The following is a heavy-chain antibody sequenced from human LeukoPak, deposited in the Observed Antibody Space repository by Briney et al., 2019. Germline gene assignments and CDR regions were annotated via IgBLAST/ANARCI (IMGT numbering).Heavy chain of an antibody. CDR3: AREGHYSYGPDY. CDR2: ISDSSSAI. CDR1: GFTFSSYS. Sequence: GGSLRLSCAASGFTFSSYSMNWVRQAPGKGLEWVSYISDSSSAIYYADSVKGRFTISRDNGKNSLYLHMNSLRGDDTAIYYCAREGHYSYGPDYWGQGTLVTVSS. D-gene: IGHD5-18*01. V-gene: IGHV3-48*01. J-gene: IGHJ4*02.